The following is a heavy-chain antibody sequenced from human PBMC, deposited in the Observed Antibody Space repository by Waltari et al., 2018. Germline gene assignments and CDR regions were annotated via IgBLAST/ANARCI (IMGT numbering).Heavy chain of an antibody. CDR3: ARGNTKYGMDV. CDR2: LYHAGHT. Sequence: EVQLVESGGQLIQPGGSLRLSCAASSFNVRSYYMYWVRQAPGKGLELVSILYHAGHTYYADSLKGRFTFSRDNSKNTLYLQMNSLRAEDTAVYYCARGNTKYGMDVWGQGTTVTVSS. J-gene: IGHJ6*02. D-gene: IGHD3-10*01. V-gene: IGHV3-53*01. CDR1: SFNVRSYY.